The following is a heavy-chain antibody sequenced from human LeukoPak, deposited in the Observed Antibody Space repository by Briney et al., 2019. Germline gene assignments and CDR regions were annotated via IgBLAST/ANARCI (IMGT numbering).Heavy chain of an antibody. CDR1: GYTFIGNY. D-gene: IGHD6-13*01. CDR3: ARDPAIAAAGTVFDY. V-gene: IGHV1-18*04. J-gene: IGHJ4*02. Sequence: ASVKVSCKASGYTFIGNYIHWVRQAPGQGLEWMGWISAYNGNTNYAEKLQGRVTMATDTSTSTAYMELRSLRADDTAVYYCARDPAIAAAGTVFDYWGQGTLVTVSS. CDR2: ISAYNGNT.